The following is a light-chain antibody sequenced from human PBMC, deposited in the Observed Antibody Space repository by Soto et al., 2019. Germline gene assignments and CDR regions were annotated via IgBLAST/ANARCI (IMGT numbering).Light chain of an antibody. CDR1: NSNIGTNS. CDR2: KNN. J-gene: IGLJ3*02. V-gene: IGLV1-47*01. CDR3: ASWDDGLNAVV. Sequence: QSVLTQPASASGTPGQRVSIGCSGSNSNIGTNSVHWYQQLPGMAPQPLIYKNNQRPSGVPDRFAGSKSGTSASLAISGLRSEDEAHYFCASWDDGLNAVVFGGGTKLTVL.